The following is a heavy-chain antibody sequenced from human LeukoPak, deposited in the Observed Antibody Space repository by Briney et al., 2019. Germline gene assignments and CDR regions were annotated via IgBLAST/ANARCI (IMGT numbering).Heavy chain of an antibody. D-gene: IGHD4-17*01. Sequence: PGGSLRLSCAASGFTFSDYYMSWIRQAPGKGLEWVSYISSSNSYTNYADSVKGRFTISRDNAKNSLYLQMNSLRAEDTAVYYCAAHYGDSYYFDYWGQGTLVTVSS. CDR3: AAHYGDSYYFDY. CDR1: GFTFSDYY. CDR2: ISSSNSYT. V-gene: IGHV3-11*03. J-gene: IGHJ4*02.